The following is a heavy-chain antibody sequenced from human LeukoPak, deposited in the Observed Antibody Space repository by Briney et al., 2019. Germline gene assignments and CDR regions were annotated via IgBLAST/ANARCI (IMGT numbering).Heavy chain of an antibody. D-gene: IGHD4-23*01. V-gene: IGHV1-2*02. CDR3: ARTIKTTVVTPTFDF. CDR2: INPNSGGT. Sequence: ASVKVSCKASGYTFTGYYMHWVRQAPGQGLEWMGWINPNSGGTNYAQKFQGRVTMTRDTSISTAYMELSRLRSDDTAVYYCARTIKTTVVTPTFDFWGQGTLVTVSS. J-gene: IGHJ4*02. CDR1: GYTFTGYY.